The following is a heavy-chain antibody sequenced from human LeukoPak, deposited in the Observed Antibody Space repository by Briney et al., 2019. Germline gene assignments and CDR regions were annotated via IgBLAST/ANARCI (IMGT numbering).Heavy chain of an antibody. J-gene: IGHJ4*02. CDR3: AKGRYYGDYFGY. CDR1: GFTFSGSA. V-gene: IGHV3-73*01. CDR2: IRSKANSYAT. D-gene: IGHD1-26*01. Sequence: GGSLRLSCAASGFTFSGSAMHWVRQASGNGLEWVGRIRSKANSYATAYAASVKGRFTISRDDSKNTAYLQMNSLKTEDTAVYYCAKGRYYGDYFGYWGQGTLVTVSS.